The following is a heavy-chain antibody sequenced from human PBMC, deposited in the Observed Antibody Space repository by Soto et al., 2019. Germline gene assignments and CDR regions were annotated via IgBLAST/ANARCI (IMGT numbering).Heavy chain of an antibody. CDR1: GGSMSSGDYY. Sequence: PSETLSLTCTVSGGSMSSGDYYWSWIRQPPGKGLEWIAYVYYTGGSHYNPSLKSRATISLDTSKNQFSLKVSSVTATDTAVYYCARDYRSGYDNWGQGILVTVSS. CDR2: VYYTGGS. J-gene: IGHJ4*02. V-gene: IGHV4-30-4*01. D-gene: IGHD5-12*01. CDR3: ARDYRSGYDN.